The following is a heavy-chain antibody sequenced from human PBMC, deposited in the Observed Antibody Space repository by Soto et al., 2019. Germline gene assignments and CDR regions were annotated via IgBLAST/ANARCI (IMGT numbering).Heavy chain of an antibody. CDR1: GFTFSSYG. CDR2: IWYDGSNK. Sequence: QVRLVESGGGVVQPGRSLRLSCAASGFTFSSYGMHWVRQAPGKGLEWVAVIWYDGSNKYYADSVKGRFTISRDNSKNTLYLQMNSLRAEDTAVYYCARDLIDVPAATYYYYGMDVWGQGTTVTVSS. CDR3: ARDLIDVPAATYYYYGMDV. D-gene: IGHD2-2*01. J-gene: IGHJ6*02. V-gene: IGHV3-33*01.